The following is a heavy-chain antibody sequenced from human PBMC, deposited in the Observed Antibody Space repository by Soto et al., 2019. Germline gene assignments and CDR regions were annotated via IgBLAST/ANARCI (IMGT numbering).Heavy chain of an antibody. CDR1: GGSISSSNW. D-gene: IGHD3-10*01. V-gene: IGHV4-4*02. J-gene: IGHJ5*02. Sequence: PSETLSLTCAVSGGSISSSNWWSWVRQPPGKGLEWIGEIYHSGSTNYNPSLKSRVTISVDKSKNQFSLKLSSVTAADTAVYYCARVVRGVMYNWFDPWGQGTLVTVSS. CDR2: IYHSGST. CDR3: ARVVRGVMYNWFDP.